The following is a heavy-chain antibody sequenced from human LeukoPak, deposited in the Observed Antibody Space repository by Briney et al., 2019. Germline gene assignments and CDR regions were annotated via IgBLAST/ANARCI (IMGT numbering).Heavy chain of an antibody. J-gene: IGHJ4*02. CDR3: ARGGSYGYGRPDY. Sequence: SETLSLTCTVSGGSVSSGSYYWSWIRQPPGKGLEWIGYIYYSGSTNYNPSLKSRVTISVDTSKNQFSLKLSSVTAADTAVYYCARGGSYGYGRPDYWGQGTLVTVSS. D-gene: IGHD5-18*01. CDR1: GGSVSSGSYY. CDR2: IYYSGST. V-gene: IGHV4-61*01.